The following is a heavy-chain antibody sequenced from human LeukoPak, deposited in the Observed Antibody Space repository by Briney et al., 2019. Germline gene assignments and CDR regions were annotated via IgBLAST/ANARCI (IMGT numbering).Heavy chain of an antibody. CDR1: GGSISSSSYY. CDR3: ARIGYDCSSTSCYRG. CDR2: IYYSGST. V-gene: IGHV4-39*01. Sequence: PSETLSLTCTVSGGSISSSSYYWGWIRQPPGKGLEWIGSIYYSGSTYYNPSLKSRVTISVDTSKNQFSLKLSSVTAADTAVYYCARIGYDCSSTSCYRGWGQGTLVTVSS. D-gene: IGHD2-2*01. J-gene: IGHJ4*02.